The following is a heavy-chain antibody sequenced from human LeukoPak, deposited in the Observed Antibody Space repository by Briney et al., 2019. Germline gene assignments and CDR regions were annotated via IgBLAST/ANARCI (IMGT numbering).Heavy chain of an antibody. V-gene: IGHV3-7*01. CDR1: GFMFSSFL. CDR3: ARDRSRAMY. Sequence: GGSLRLSCAASGFMFSSFLMSWVRQAPGKGLEWVANIKHDGSEKYYVDSVKGRFTISRDNAKNSLYLQMNSLRAEDTAVYYCARDRSRAMYWGQGTPVTVSS. CDR2: IKHDGSEK. J-gene: IGHJ4*02.